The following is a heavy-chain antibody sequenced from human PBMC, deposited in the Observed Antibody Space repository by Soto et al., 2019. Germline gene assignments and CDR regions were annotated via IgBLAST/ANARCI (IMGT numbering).Heavy chain of an antibody. CDR1: GYTFTSYD. J-gene: IGHJ6*03. CDR3: ARGQSPRGVGYYYYYMDV. Sequence: ASVKVSCTASGYTFTSYDINWVRQATGQGLEWMGWMNPNSGNTGYAQKFQGRVTMTRNTSISTAYMELSSLRSEDTAAYYCARGQSPRGVGYYYYYMDVWGKGTTVTVSS. CDR2: MNPNSGNT. V-gene: IGHV1-8*01. D-gene: IGHD3-10*01.